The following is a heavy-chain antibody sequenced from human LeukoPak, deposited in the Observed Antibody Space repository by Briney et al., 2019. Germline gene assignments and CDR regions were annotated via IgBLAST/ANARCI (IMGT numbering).Heavy chain of an antibody. CDR1: GGSFSGYY. V-gene: IGHV4-34*01. J-gene: IGHJ4*02. Sequence: SETLSLTCAVYGGSFSGYYWSWIRQPPGKGLEWIGSIYYSGSTYYNPSLKSRVTISVDTSKNQFSLKLSSVTAADTAVYYCARPISSSWEYYFDYWGQGTLVTVSS. CDR2: IYYSGST. D-gene: IGHD6-13*01. CDR3: ARPISSSWEYYFDY.